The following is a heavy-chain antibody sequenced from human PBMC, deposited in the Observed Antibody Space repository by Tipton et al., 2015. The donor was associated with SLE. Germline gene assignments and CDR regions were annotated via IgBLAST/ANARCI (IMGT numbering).Heavy chain of an antibody. CDR3: STISDGRTGT. J-gene: IGHJ5*02. Sequence: GSLRLSCAASGFTVSGNYMNWVRQAPGGGLEWVSVIYAGGATYYADSVKGRFTISRDNSRNTLYLQMNSLRPEDTAFYYCSTISDGRTGTWGQGALVTVSS. CDR2: IYAGGAT. CDR1: GFTVSGNY. V-gene: IGHV3-53*05. D-gene: IGHD1-1*01.